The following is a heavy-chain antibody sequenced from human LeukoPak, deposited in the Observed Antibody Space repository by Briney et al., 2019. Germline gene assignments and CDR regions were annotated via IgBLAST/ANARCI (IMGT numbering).Heavy chain of an antibody. CDR3: ARGYYYGSGSYYDY. V-gene: IGHV1-69*13. D-gene: IGHD3-10*01. CDR1: GGTFSSYA. CDR2: IIPILGTA. J-gene: IGHJ4*02. Sequence: ASVKVSCKASGGTFSSYAISWVRQAPGQGLEWMGGIIPILGTANYAQKFQGRVTITADESTSTAYMELRSLRSDDTAVYYCARGYYYGSGSYYDYWGQGTLVTVSS.